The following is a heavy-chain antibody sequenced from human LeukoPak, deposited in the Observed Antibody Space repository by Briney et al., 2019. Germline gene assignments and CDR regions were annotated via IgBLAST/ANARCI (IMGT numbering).Heavy chain of an antibody. D-gene: IGHD7-27*01. CDR2: IKEDGSEE. CDR1: GFTFRKHW. Sequence: PGGSLRLSCAADGFTFRKHWMSWVRQAMGKGLECVAKIKEDGSEEHYVDSVKGRFTISRDNTKNSLYLQMNSLRAEDTAVYYCARDYTGGWNDYWGQGTLVIVSS. CDR3: ARDYTGGWNDY. J-gene: IGHJ4*02. V-gene: IGHV3-7*01.